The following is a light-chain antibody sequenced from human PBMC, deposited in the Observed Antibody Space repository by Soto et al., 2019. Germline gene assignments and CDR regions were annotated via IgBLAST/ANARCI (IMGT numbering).Light chain of an antibody. J-gene: IGKJ1*01. V-gene: IGKV3-20*01. Sequence: EIVLTQTPGTLSLSPGERATLSCRASQSVRSSYLAWYQQKPGQAPRLLIYGASSRATGIPDRFSGSGSGTDFTLTISRLEPEDFAVYYCHQYGSSTQTFGQGTKVDI. CDR1: QSVRSSY. CDR3: HQYGSSTQT. CDR2: GAS.